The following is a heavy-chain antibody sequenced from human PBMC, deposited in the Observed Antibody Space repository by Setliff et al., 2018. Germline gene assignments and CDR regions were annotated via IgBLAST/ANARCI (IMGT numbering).Heavy chain of an antibody. Sequence: SETLSLTCTVSGGSISPYFWSWVRQPPGKGLEWIGYIYHNGNTNLNPSLKTRVTMSVDTSKNQFALNLKSVTAADTAVYYCARSYNSGFYHQKDAYDIWGQGTKVTVSS. CDR1: GGSISPYF. V-gene: IGHV4-59*01. CDR2: IYHNGNT. CDR3: ARSYNSGFYHQKDAYDI. D-gene: IGHD6-19*01. J-gene: IGHJ3*02.